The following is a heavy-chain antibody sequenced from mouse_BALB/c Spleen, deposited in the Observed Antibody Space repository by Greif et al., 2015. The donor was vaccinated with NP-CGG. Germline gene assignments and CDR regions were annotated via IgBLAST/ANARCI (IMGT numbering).Heavy chain of an antibody. V-gene: IGHV1-80*01. CDR1: GYAFSSYW. J-gene: IGHJ1*01. D-gene: IGHD1-1*01. CDR3: ARRGGVVDPYWYFDV. Sequence: QVQLQQSGAELVRPGSSVKISCKASGYAFSSYWMNWVKQRPGQGLEWIGQIYPGDGDTNYNGKFKGKATLTADKSSSTAYMQLSSLTSEDSAVYFCARRGGVVDPYWYFDVWGAGTTVTVSS. CDR2: IYPGDGDT.